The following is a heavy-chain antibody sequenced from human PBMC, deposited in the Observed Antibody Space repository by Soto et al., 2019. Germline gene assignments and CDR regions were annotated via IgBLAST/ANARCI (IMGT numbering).Heavy chain of an antibody. J-gene: IGHJ4*02. CDR1: GYSFTDYD. CDR2: MSACNGKQ. D-gene: IGHD6-19*01. V-gene: IGHV1-18*01. CDR3: ARVEPSGWYDY. Sequence: GASVKVSCKTSGYSFTDYDIHWVRQAAGQGLEWMGWMSACNGKQDYTQKLQGRVTMTTDTSTSTAYMELRSLRSDDTAVYYCARVEPSGWYDYWGQGTLVTVSS.